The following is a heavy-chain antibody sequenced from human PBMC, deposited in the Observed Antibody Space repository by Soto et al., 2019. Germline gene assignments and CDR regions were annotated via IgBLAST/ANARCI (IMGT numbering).Heavy chain of an antibody. CDR3: ARASRDVELGVAAVVYYFDL. CDR1: GASISSGDYY. D-gene: IGHD2-15*01. J-gene: IGHJ2*01. CDR2: IYYSGST. Sequence: SETLSLTCTASGASISSGDYYWSWIRQPPGKGLEWIGYIYYSGSTYYNPSLKSRTTISIDTSKNQFSLKLSSVTAADTAVYYCARASRDVELGVAAVVYYFDLWGRGTLVTVSS. V-gene: IGHV4-30-4*01.